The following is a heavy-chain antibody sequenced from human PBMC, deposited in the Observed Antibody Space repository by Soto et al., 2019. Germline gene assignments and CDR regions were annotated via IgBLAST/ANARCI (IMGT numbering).Heavy chain of an antibody. J-gene: IGHJ3*02. V-gene: IGHV3-64*01. Sequence: GGSLRLSCAASGFTFSSYAMHWVRQAPGKGLEYVSAISSNGGSTYYANSVKGRFTISRDNSKNTLYLQMGSLRAEDMAVYYCAREMYGGRATGAFDIWGQGTMVTVSS. CDR3: AREMYGGRATGAFDI. D-gene: IGHD2-15*01. CDR1: GFTFSSYA. CDR2: ISSNGGST.